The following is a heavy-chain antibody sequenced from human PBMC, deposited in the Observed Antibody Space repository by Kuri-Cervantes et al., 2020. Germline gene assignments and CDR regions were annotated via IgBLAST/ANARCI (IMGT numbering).Heavy chain of an antibody. CDR2: IYWDDDK. J-gene: IGHJ1*01. CDR3: AHLIHIVVVPAAWEYFQH. CDR1: GFSLSTSGVG. D-gene: IGHD2-2*01. Sequence: SGPTLVKPTQTLTLTCTFSGFSLSTSGVGVGCIRQPPGKALEWLALIYWDDDKRYSPSLKSRLTSTKDNSKNQVVLTMTNMDPVDTATYYFAHLIHIVVVPAAWEYFQHWSQGTLVTVSS. V-gene: IGHV2-5*02.